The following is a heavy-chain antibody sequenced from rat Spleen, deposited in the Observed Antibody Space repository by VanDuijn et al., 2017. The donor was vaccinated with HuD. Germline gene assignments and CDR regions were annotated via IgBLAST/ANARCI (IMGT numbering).Heavy chain of an antibody. V-gene: IGHV2S63*01. CDR3: TRGNNLDY. J-gene: IGHJ2*01. D-gene: IGHD1-10*01. CDR1: GFSLTDYS. CDR2: MWSGGST. Sequence: VQLKESGPGLVQPSQILSLTCTVSGFSLTDYSVHWVRQPPGKGLEWMGVMWSGGSTAYNSALKSRLRISRDTSKSQVFLKMNSLQTDDTAIYFCTRGNNLDYWGQGVMDTVSS.